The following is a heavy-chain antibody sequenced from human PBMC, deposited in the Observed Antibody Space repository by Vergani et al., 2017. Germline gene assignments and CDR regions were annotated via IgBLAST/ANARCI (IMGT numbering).Heavy chain of an antibody. CDR3: ANEGSANRIRGWLDH. Sequence: QVQLVESGGGVVQPGGSLRLSCVASGFSVSNSGMHWVRQTPGKGLEWVAFIQYDGSDIFYAEFVEGRFTISRDNSKNSLYLQMRSLRFDDTAVYYCANEGSANRIRGWLDHWGQGALVTVSS. CDR1: GFSVSNSG. D-gene: IGHD3-10*01. CDR2: IQYDGSDI. J-gene: IGHJ4*02. V-gene: IGHV3-30*02.